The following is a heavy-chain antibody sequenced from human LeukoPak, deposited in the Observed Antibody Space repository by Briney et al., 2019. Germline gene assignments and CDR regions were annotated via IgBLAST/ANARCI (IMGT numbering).Heavy chain of an antibody. Sequence: TGGSLRLSCAASGFTFRSYGMHWVRQAPGKGLEGVAFIRYDGSNKYYGDSVKGRFTISRDNSKNTLYLQIDSLRTEDTAVYYCAKGGSSSWEALEYWGQGTLVTVSS. CDR3: AKGGSSSWEALEY. V-gene: IGHV3-30*02. J-gene: IGHJ4*02. CDR2: IRYDGSNK. D-gene: IGHD6-13*01. CDR1: GFTFRSYG.